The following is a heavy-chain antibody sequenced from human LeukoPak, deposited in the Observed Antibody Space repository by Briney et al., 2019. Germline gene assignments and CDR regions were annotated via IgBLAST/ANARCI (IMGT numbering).Heavy chain of an antibody. Sequence: GASVKVSCNASGYTFTGYYIHWVRQAPGQGLEWMGWINPNINGTDYAQKFQGRVTMTGDRSISTAYMELSRLRSDDTAVYYCARERTPGSGYGVDYWGQGTVVTVSS. CDR1: GYTFTGYY. V-gene: IGHV1-2*02. CDR3: ARERTPGSGYGVDY. J-gene: IGHJ4*02. D-gene: IGHD6-25*01. CDR2: INPNINGT.